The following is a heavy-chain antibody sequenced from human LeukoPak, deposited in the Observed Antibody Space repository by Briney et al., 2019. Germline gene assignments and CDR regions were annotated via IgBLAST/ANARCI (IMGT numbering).Heavy chain of an antibody. CDR2: IYYSGST. J-gene: IGHJ4*02. D-gene: IGHD5-18*01. Sequence: SETLSLTRTVSGGSISSSSYYWGWIRQPPGKGLEWIGSIYYSGSTYYNPSLKSRVTISVDTSKNQFSLKLSSVTAADTAVYYCARHSAAMAFDYWGQGTLVTVSS. CDR1: GGSISSSSYY. CDR3: ARHSAAMAFDY. V-gene: IGHV4-39*01.